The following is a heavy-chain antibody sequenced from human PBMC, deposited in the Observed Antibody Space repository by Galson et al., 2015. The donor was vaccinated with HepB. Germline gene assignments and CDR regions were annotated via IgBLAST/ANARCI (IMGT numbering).Heavy chain of an antibody. J-gene: IGHJ5*02. D-gene: IGHD5-18*01. CDR3: ARAPPQLWNHNWFDP. Sequence: TLSLTCTVSGGSISSGGYYWSWIRQHPGKGLEWIGYIYYSGSTYYNPSLKSRVTISVDTSKNQFSLKLSSVTAADTAVYYCARAPPQLWNHNWFDPWGQGTLVTVSS. CDR1: GGSISSGGYY. CDR2: IYYSGST. V-gene: IGHV4-31*03.